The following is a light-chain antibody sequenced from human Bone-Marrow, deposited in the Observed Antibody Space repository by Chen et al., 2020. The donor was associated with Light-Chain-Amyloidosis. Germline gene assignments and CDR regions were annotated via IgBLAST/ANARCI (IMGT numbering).Light chain of an antibody. J-gene: IGLJ3*02. CDR1: NIGATS. CDR2: DDS. Sequence: SYVLTQPSSVSVAPGQTATIACGGNNIGATSVHWYQQTPGQAPLLVVYDDSDRPSGIPYRLSGSNYGNTATLLISRVEAGDEADYYCKVWDRSSDRPMFGGGTKLPVL. V-gene: IGLV3-21*02. CDR3: KVWDRSSDRPM.